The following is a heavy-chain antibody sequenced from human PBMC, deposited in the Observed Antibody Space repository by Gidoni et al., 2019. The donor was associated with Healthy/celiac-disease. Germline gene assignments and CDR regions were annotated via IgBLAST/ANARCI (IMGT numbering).Heavy chain of an antibody. CDR1: GAPFSSYA. D-gene: IGHD3-16*01. J-gene: IGHJ6*04. CDR2: IIPIFGTA. CDR3: ARGRYDYVYRMDV. V-gene: IGHV1-69*01. Sequence: QVQLVQSGAEVKKPGSSVKCPCTASGAPFSSYAISWVRQAPGQGLEWMGGIIPIFGTANYAQKFQGRVTITADESTSTAYMELSSLRSEDTAVYYCARGRYDYVYRMDVWGKGTTVTVSS.